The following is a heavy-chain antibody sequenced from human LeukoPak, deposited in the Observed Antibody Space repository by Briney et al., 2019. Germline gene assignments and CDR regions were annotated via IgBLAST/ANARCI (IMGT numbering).Heavy chain of an antibody. J-gene: IGHJ4*02. Sequence: TGGSLRLSCAASGFTFTSYTFYWFRQAPGKGLEWVASVSVEGIRRYFPGSVEGRFAISRDDSKKSVFLQMSNLRPEDTAVYFCATVTKVDFNYWGQGTLVTVSS. CDR1: GFTFTSYT. CDR2: VSVEGIRR. CDR3: ATVTKVDFNY. D-gene: IGHD4-11*01. V-gene: IGHV3-30*09.